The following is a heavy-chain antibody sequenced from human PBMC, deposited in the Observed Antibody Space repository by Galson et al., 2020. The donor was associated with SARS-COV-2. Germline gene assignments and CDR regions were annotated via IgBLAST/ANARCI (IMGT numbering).Heavy chain of an antibody. CDR3: ARDSYYDSSGYYYGGHDAFDI. J-gene: IGHJ3*02. Sequence: TGGSLRLSCAASGFTFSSYSMNWVRQAPGQGLEWVSYISSSSSTIYYADSVKGRFTISRDNAKNSLYLQMNSLRDEDTAVYYCARDSYYDSSGYYYGGHDAFDIWGQGTMVTVSS. CDR2: ISSSSSTI. V-gene: IGHV3-48*02. D-gene: IGHD3-22*01. CDR1: GFTFSSYS.